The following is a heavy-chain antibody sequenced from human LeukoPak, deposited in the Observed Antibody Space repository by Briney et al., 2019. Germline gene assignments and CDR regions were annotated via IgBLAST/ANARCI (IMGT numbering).Heavy chain of an antibody. Sequence: GGSLRLSCAASGFTFSDYYMTWIRQVPGKGLEWVSYISGVADVINYADSVKGRFTISRDNSKNTLYLQMNSLRAEDTAVYYCAIRTYYDFWSGYSDWGQGTLVTVSS. V-gene: IGHV3-11*01. CDR2: ISGVADVI. D-gene: IGHD3-3*01. J-gene: IGHJ4*02. CDR3: AIRTYYDFWSGYSD. CDR1: GFTFSDYY.